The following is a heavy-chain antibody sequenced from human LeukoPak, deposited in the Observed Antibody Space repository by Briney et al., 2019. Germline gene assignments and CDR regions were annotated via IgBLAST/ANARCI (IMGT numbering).Heavy chain of an antibody. CDR2: SSYDESNT. CDR1: GFTFSSYW. D-gene: IGHD6-13*01. Sequence: AGGSLRLSCAASGFTFSSYWMSWVRQAPGKGLEWLAVSSYDESNTYYTDSVKGRFTISRDNSKNTLYLQMNSLRPEDTAVYYCAKDGQLGGSSWFTLYFDYWGQGTLVTVSS. J-gene: IGHJ4*02. V-gene: IGHV3-30*18. CDR3: AKDGQLGGSSWFTLYFDY.